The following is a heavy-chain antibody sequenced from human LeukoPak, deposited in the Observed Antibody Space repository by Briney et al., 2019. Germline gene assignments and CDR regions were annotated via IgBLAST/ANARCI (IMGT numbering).Heavy chain of an antibody. D-gene: IGHD2-21*01. Sequence: PGGSLRLSCAASGFTFSTYAMSWVRQAPGKGLEWVSTISGSGANTYYADSVRGRFTISRDNSKNTLYLHMNSLRAEDTAVYYCAKERGGDTNPYYLDYWGQGTRVTVSS. CDR2: ISGSGANT. J-gene: IGHJ4*02. V-gene: IGHV3-23*01. CDR1: GFTFSTYA. CDR3: AKERGGDTNPYYLDY.